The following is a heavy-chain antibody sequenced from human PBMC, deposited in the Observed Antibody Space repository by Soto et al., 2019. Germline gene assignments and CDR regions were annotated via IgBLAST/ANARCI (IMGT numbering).Heavy chain of an antibody. D-gene: IGHD3-10*01. CDR3: ARISGRFGASHFDF. V-gene: IGHV2-26*01. Sequence: QVTLKESGPVLVQATETLTLTCNVSGFSLTNVQKGVAWIRQPPGKALEWLAHILSDVEQSYKSSPKKRLTISQDTSKRQVVLVMTNVEPVDTAPYYCARISGRFGASHFDFWGQGSSVIVSS. J-gene: IGHJ4*02. CDR1: GFSLTNVQKG. CDR2: ILSDVEQ.